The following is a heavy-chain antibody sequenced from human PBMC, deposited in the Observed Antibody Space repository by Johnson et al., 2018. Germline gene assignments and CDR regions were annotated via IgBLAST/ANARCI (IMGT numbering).Heavy chain of an antibody. D-gene: IGHD4-17*01. Sequence: EVQLVESGGGLVKPGRSLRLSCTASGFTFGDYAMSWFRQAPGKGLEWVGFIRSKAYGGTTEYAAAVKGRFTISRDDSKSIAYLQLNSLKTEDTAVYYCTRGPISLRRWFDPWGQGTLVTVSS. CDR3: TRGPISLRRWFDP. V-gene: IGHV3-49*05. CDR2: IRSKAYGGTT. J-gene: IGHJ5*02. CDR1: GFTFGDYA.